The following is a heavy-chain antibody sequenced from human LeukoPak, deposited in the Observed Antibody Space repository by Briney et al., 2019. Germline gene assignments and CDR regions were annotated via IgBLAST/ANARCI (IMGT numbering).Heavy chain of an antibody. CDR1: GFTFGSYW. CDR2: IKQDGTEK. Sequence: GGSLRLTCAASGFTFGSYWMSWVRQAPGKGLEGVTNIKQDGTEKCYVDSVKGRFTISRDNAKNSLYLQMNRLIVEDTAVYYCARDAEAFTLVGPRFDIWGQGTMVTVSS. CDR3: ARDAEAFTLVGPRFDI. V-gene: IGHV3-7*01. J-gene: IGHJ3*02.